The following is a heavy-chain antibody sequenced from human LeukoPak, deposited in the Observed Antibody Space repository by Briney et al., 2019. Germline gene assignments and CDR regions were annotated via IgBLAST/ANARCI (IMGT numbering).Heavy chain of an antibody. V-gene: IGHV3-7*01. J-gene: IGHJ4*02. D-gene: IGHD3-22*01. Sequence: GGSLRLSCIASGVTFNDFWMSWVRQAPGKGLEWVANIKQDGSEKYYVDSVKGRFTISRDNAKTSLYLQMNSLRAEDAAVYYCARGRYHMDSTGYSSFYYWGQGTRVTVSS. CDR2: IKQDGSEK. CDR1: GVTFNDFW. CDR3: ARGRYHMDSTGYSSFYY.